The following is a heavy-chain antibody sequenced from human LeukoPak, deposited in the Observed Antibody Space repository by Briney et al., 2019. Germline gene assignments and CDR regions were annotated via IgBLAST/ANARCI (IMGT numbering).Heavy chain of an antibody. CDR2: IKQNGSEE. D-gene: IGHD2-8*01. CDR1: GFTFSDYW. CDR3: ADPGVGF. V-gene: IGHV3-7*01. J-gene: IGHJ4*02. Sequence: GGSLRLSCSASGFTFSDYWMSWVRQAPGKGLEWVANIKQNGSEEVYVDSVKGRFTISRDNTKSSLYLQMNSLTVEDTAVYYRADPGVGFWGQGTLVTVSS.